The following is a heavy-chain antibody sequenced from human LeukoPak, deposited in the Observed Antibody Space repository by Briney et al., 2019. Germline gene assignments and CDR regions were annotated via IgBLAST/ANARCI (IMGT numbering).Heavy chain of an antibody. CDR1: GASIRSGDYY. D-gene: IGHD6-19*01. V-gene: IGHV4-61*08. Sequence: SETLSLTCTVSGASIRSGDYYWSWIRQPPGKGLEWIGYIYYSGSTNYNPSLKSRVTISVDTSKNQFSLKLSSVTAADTAVYYCARTEPVAGFDYWGQGTLVTVSS. CDR2: IYYSGST. J-gene: IGHJ4*02. CDR3: ARTEPVAGFDY.